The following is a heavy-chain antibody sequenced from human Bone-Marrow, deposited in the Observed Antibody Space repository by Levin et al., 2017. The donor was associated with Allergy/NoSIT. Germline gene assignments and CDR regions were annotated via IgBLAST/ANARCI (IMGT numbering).Heavy chain of an antibody. V-gene: IGHV4-4*07. J-gene: IGHJ5*02. CDR2: IYTSGST. D-gene: IGHD2-2*02. Sequence: SQTLSLTCTVSGGSISSYYWSWIRQPAGKGLEWIGRIYTSGSTNYNPSLKSRVTMSVDTSKNQFSLKLSSVTAADTAVYYCARDYQDIVVVPAAISGLEWFDPWGQGTLVTVSS. CDR3: ARDYQDIVVVPAAISGLEWFDP. CDR1: GGSISSYY.